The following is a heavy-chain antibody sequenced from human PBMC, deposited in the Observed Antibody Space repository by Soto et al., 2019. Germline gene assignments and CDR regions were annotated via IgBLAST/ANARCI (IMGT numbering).Heavy chain of an antibody. CDR3: ARGARGAWGVFDP. J-gene: IGHJ5*02. CDR2: IDYDGGTT. Sequence: EVQLVESGGGLVQPGGSLRLSCAASGFTFSSYWMHWVRQAPGKGLEWVSRIDYDGGTTNYADSVKGRFTISRDNAKNALYLQMSSLTAEDTAVYYWARGARGAWGVFDPWGQGTLVTVSP. CDR1: GFTFSSYW. V-gene: IGHV3-74*01. D-gene: IGHD3-16*01.